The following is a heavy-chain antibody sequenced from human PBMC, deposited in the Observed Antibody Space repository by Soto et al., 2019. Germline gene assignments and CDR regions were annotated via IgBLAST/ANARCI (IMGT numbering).Heavy chain of an antibody. CDR1: GGSINSGDYY. V-gene: IGHV4-30-4*01. Sequence: PSETLSLTCTVSGGSINSGDYYWSWIRQPPGKGLEWIGYIYYSGSTYYNPSLKSRVSISADTSKNQFSLKLSSVTAADTAVYYCMLGSGWKDFDYWGQGTLVTVSS. J-gene: IGHJ4*02. D-gene: IGHD3-22*01. CDR2: IYYSGST. CDR3: MLGSGWKDFDY.